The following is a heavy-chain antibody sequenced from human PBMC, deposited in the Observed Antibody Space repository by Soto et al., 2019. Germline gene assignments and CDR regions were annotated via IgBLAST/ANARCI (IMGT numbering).Heavy chain of an antibody. J-gene: IGHJ4*02. Sequence: QVQLVESGGGVVQPGRSLRLSCAASGFTFSRYGMHWVRQAPGKGLEWVAVISYDGSNKYYADSVKGRFTISRDNSKNTLYLQMNSLRAEDTAVYYCAKDYGGSSPCFDYWGQGTLVTVSS. D-gene: IGHD2-15*01. V-gene: IGHV3-30*18. CDR3: AKDYGGSSPCFDY. CDR1: GFTFSRYG. CDR2: ISYDGSNK.